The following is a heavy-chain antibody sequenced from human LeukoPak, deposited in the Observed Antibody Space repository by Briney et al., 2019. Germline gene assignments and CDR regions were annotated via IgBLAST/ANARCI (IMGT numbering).Heavy chain of an antibody. Sequence: SQTLSLTCAISGDSVSSNSAAWNWIRQSPSRGLEWLGRTYYRSKWYNDYAVSVKSRITINPDTSKNQFSLQLNSVTPEDTAVYYCAREGRSSGAKNYYYYGMDVWGQGTTVTVSS. J-gene: IGHJ6*02. CDR1: GDSVSSNSAA. D-gene: IGHD6-19*01. CDR2: TYYRSKWYN. V-gene: IGHV6-1*01. CDR3: AREGRSSGAKNYYYYGMDV.